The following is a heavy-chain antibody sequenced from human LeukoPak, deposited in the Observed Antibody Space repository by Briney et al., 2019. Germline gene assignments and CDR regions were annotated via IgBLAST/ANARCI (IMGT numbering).Heavy chain of an antibody. V-gene: IGHV4-61*08. J-gene: IGHJ4*02. CDR3: ARVSYYDSSGILNYYFDY. CDR2: IYYSGST. D-gene: IGHD3-22*01. CDR1: GGSISSGGHS. Sequence: PSETLSLTCTVSGGSISSGGHSWSWIRQPPGKGLEWIGYIYYSGSTNYNPSLKSRVTISVDTSKNQFSLKLSSVTAADTAVYYCARVSYYDSSGILNYYFDYWGQGTLVTVSS.